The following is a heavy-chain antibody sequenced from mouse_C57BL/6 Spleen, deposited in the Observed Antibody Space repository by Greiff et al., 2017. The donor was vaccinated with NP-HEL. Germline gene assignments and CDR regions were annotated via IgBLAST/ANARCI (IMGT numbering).Heavy chain of an antibody. Sequence: VQLQQSGAELARPGASVKMSCKASGYTFTSYTMHWVKQRPGQGLEWIGYINPSSGYTKYNQKFKDKATLTADKSSSTAYMQLSSLISEDSAVYYCARGRGNHFDYWGQGTTLTVSS. D-gene: IGHD2-1*01. V-gene: IGHV1-4*01. CDR3: ARGRGNHFDY. CDR2: INPSSGYT. J-gene: IGHJ2*01. CDR1: GYTFTSYT.